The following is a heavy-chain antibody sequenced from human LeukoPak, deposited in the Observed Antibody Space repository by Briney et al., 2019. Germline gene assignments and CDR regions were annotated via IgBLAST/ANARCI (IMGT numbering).Heavy chain of an antibody. Sequence: GASVKVSCKASGYTFTGYYMHWVRQAPGQGLEWMGWINPNSGGTNYAQKFQGRVTMTRDTSISTAYMELSRLRSDDTAVYYCARVLTTLPFGEFVNWGQGTLVTVSS. J-gene: IGHJ4*02. D-gene: IGHD3-10*01. CDR2: INPNSGGT. V-gene: IGHV1-2*02. CDR3: ARVLTTLPFGEFVN. CDR1: GYTFTGYY.